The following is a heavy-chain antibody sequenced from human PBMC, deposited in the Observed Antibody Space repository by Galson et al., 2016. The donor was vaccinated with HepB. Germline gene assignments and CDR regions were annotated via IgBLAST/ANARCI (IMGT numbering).Heavy chain of an antibody. Sequence: SVKVSCKASGGTFNSYVISWVRQAPGQGLEWMGGIIPIFGTANYAQKFQGRVTITADESTSTAYMELSSLRSEDTAVYYCARDTAVYARSSGMDVWGRGTTVTVSS. D-gene: IGHD2-8*01. CDR1: GGTFNSYV. CDR2: IIPIFGTA. CDR3: ARDTAVYARSSGMDV. V-gene: IGHV1-69*13. J-gene: IGHJ6*02.